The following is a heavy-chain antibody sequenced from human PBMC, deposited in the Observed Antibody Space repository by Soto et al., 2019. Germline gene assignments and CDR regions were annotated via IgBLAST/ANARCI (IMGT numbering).Heavy chain of an antibody. CDR1: GGTFSSYT. D-gene: IGHD3-3*01. J-gene: IGHJ5*02. V-gene: IGHV1-69*02. Sequence: SVKVSCKASGGTFSSYTSSWVRQAPGQGLEWMGRIIPILGIANYAQKFQGRVTITADKSTSTAHMELSSLRSEDTAVYYCARGAAYYDFWSGSRENNWFDPWGQGTLVTVSS. CDR2: IIPILGIA. CDR3: ARGAAYYDFWSGSRENNWFDP.